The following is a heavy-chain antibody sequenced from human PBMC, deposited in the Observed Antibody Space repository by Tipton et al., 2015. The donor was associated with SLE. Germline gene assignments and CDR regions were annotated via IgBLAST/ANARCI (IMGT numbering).Heavy chain of an antibody. CDR2: INHSGST. V-gene: IGHV4-34*01. Sequence: TLSLTCAVYGGSFSGYYWSWIRQPPGKWLEWIGEINHSGSTNYNPSLKSRVTISVDTSKNQFSLKLSSVTAADTAVYYCARILRMDAFDIWGQGTMVTVSS. CDR3: ARILRMDAFDI. D-gene: IGHD3-9*01. J-gene: IGHJ3*02. CDR1: GGSFSGYY.